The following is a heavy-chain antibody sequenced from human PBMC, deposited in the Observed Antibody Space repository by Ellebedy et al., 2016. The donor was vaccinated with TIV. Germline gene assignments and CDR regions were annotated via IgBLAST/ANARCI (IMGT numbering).Heavy chain of an antibody. D-gene: IGHD6-19*01. J-gene: IGHJ3*02. CDR3: ASTYSSECSPNDAFDI. V-gene: IGHV4-61*01. CDR2: IYYNGST. Sequence: MPSETLSLTCTVSGGSVSSSNYYWSWIRQPPGKGLEWIGYIYYNGSTKYNPSLKSQVTISVDTSKNQFSLKLSSVTAADTAVYYCASTYSSECSPNDAFDIWGQGTMVTVSS. CDR1: GGSVSSSNYY.